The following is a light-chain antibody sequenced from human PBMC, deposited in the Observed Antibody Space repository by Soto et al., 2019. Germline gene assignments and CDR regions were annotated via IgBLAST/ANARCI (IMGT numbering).Light chain of an antibody. Sequence: QSVLTQPPSVYGAPGQRVTISCTGSSSNIGAHYDVHWYQQLPGTAPKLLIYGNSNRPSGVPDRFSGSKSGTSASLAITGLQAEDEADYYCGSWDSSLSAYVFGTGTKVTVL. J-gene: IGLJ1*01. V-gene: IGLV1-40*01. CDR3: GSWDSSLSAYV. CDR2: GNS. CDR1: SSNIGAHYD.